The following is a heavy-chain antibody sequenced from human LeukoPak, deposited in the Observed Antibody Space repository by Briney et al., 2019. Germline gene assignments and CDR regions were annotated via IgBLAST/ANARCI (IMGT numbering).Heavy chain of an antibody. CDR1: GFTFSTYG. Sequence: QPGGSLRLSCAASGFTFSTYGMHWVRQAPGKGLEWVAFIRYDGSNKYYADSVKGRFTTSRDNAKNSLYLQMNSLRAEDTAVYYCARDLRSSGYYAFDYWGQGTLVTVSS. D-gene: IGHD3-22*01. CDR3: ARDLRSSGYYAFDY. J-gene: IGHJ4*02. V-gene: IGHV3-30*02. CDR2: IRYDGSNK.